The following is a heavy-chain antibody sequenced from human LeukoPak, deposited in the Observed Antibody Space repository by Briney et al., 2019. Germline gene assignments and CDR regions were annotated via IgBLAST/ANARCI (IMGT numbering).Heavy chain of an antibody. CDR2: IYTSGST. D-gene: IGHD6-13*01. CDR3: AREGYSSSWSDAFDI. V-gene: IGHV4-4*07. CDR1: GGSISSYY. J-gene: IGHJ3*02. Sequence: PSETLSLTCTVSGGSISSYYWSWIRQPAGKGLEWIGRIYTSGSTNYNPSLKCRVTMSVDTSKNQFSLKLSSVTAADTAVYYCAREGYSSSWSDAFDIWGQGTMVTVSS.